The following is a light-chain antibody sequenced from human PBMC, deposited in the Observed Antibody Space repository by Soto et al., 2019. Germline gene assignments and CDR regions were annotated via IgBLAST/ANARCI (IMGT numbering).Light chain of an antibody. CDR1: QSVSSY. Sequence: EIVMTQSPATLSVSPGERVTLSCRASQSVSSYLAWYQYKPGQPPRLLIYGASTRATGIPPRFSGSGSGTDFTLTISSLQSEDFAVYFCQQCIDWPQFTFGQGTRLEMK. V-gene: IGKV3-15*01. J-gene: IGKJ5*01. CDR2: GAS. CDR3: QQCIDWPQFT.